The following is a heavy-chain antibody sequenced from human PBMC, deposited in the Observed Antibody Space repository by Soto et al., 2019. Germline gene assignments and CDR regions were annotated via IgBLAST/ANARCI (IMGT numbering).Heavy chain of an antibody. J-gene: IGHJ4*02. V-gene: IGHV3-15*01. CDR2: IKSKTDGGTT. Sequence: GGSLRLSCAASGFTFSNAWMSWVRQAPGKGLEWVGRIKSKTDGGTTDYAAPVKGRFTISRDDSKNTLYLQMNSLKTEDTAVYYCTTQREYSSSWAYFDYWGQGTLVTVSS. D-gene: IGHD6-13*01. CDR3: TTQREYSSSWAYFDY. CDR1: GFTFSNAW.